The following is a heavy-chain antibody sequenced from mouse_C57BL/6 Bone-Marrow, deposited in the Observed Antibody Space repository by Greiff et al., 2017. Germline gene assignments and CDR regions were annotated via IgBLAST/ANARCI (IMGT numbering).Heavy chain of an antibody. CDR2: ISYDGSN. J-gene: IGHJ3*01. Sequence: EVKLQESGPGLVKPSQSLSLTCSVTGYSITSGYYWNWIRQFPGNKLEWMGYISYDGSNNYNPSLKNRISITRDTSKNQFFLKLNSVTTEDTATXYCARAWFAYWGQGTLVTVSA. CDR3: ARAWFAY. CDR1: GYSITSGYY. V-gene: IGHV3-6*01.